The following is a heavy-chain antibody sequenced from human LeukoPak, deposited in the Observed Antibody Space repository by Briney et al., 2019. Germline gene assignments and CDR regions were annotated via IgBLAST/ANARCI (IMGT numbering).Heavy chain of an antibody. CDR1: GGSFSGYY. J-gene: IGHJ4*02. CDR3: ARHPSYYGSGPYFDY. Sequence: KPSETLSLTCAVYGGSFSGYYWSWIRQPPGKGLEWIGEINHSGSTNYNPSLKSRVTISVDTSKNQFSLKLSSVTAADTAVYYCARHPSYYGSGPYFDYWGQGTLVTVSS. V-gene: IGHV4-34*01. CDR2: INHSGST. D-gene: IGHD3-10*01.